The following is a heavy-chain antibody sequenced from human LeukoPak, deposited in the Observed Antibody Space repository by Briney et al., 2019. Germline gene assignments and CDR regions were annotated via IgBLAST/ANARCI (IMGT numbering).Heavy chain of an antibody. CDR3: ARIDSSGYYYYFDY. Sequence: TLSLTCTVSGGSISSYYWSWIRQPPGKALEWLALIDWDDDKYYSTSLKTRLTISKDTSKNQVVLTMTNMDPVDTATYYCARIDSSGYYYYFDYWGQGTLVTVSS. D-gene: IGHD3-22*01. V-gene: IGHV2-70*18. CDR1: GGSISSYYW. J-gene: IGHJ4*02. CDR2: IDWDDDK.